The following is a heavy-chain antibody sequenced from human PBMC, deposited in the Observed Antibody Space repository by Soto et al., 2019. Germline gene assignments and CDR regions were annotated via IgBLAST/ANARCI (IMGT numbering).Heavy chain of an antibody. V-gene: IGHV3-23*01. D-gene: IGHD3-9*01. CDR3: AKLRYFDWSSYNWFVY. J-gene: IGHJ5*01. CDR2: ISGSGATT. CDR1: GFTFVSYA. Sequence: PGGSLRLSCAASGFTFVSYAMTWVRQAPGKGLEWVSGISGSGATTSYADSVKGRFTVSRDNSKNTLYLQMNSLRVEDTAVYYCAKLRYFDWSSYNWFVYWGQGT.